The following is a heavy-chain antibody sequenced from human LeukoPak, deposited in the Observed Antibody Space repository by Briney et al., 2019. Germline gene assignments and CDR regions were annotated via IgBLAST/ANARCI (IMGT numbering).Heavy chain of an antibody. V-gene: IGHV4-59*01. Sequence: PSETLPLTCTVSGGSISSYYWSWIRQPPGKGLEWIGYIYYSGSTNYNPSLKSRVTISVDTSKNQFSLKLSSVTAADTAVYYCARVSVIAAAGPFDYWGQGTLVTVSS. CDR2: IYYSGST. CDR1: GGSISSYY. CDR3: ARVSVIAAAGPFDY. J-gene: IGHJ4*02. D-gene: IGHD6-13*01.